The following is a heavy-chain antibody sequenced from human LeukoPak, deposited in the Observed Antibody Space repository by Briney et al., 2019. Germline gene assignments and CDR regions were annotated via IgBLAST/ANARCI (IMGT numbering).Heavy chain of an antibody. CDR1: GVTLSNYA. V-gene: IGHV3-23*01. CDR2: ISGSGGGT. CDR3: AKRGVVIRVILVGFHKEAYYFDS. Sequence: GGSLRLSCAVSGVTLSNYAMTWVRQAPGKGLEWVAGISGSGGGTNYADSVKGRFTISRDNYKNTLYLQMNSLGAEDTAVYFCAKRGVVIRVILVGFHKEAYYFDSWGQGALVTVSS. D-gene: IGHD3-22*01. J-gene: IGHJ4*02.